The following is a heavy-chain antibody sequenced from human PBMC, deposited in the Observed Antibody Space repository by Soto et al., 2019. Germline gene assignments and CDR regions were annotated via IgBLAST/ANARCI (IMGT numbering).Heavy chain of an antibody. CDR1: GGSISSDY. CDR2: IYTSGST. V-gene: IGHV4-4*07. Sequence: SETPSLTCTVYGGSISSDYWTWIRQPAGKGLEWIGRIYTSGSTNYNPSLKSRVTMSVDTSKNQFSLKLSSVTAADTAVYYCARGPVLVPAVIRGIYYYGMDVWGQGTTVTVSS. D-gene: IGHD2-2*02. CDR3: ARGPVLVPAVIRGIYYYGMDV. J-gene: IGHJ6*02.